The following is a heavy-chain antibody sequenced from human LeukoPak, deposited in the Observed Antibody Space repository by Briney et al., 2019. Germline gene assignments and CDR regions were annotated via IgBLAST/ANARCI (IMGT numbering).Heavy chain of an antibody. CDR2: IYSGGST. V-gene: IGHV3-66*02. Sequence: GGSLRLSCAASGFTVSSNYMSWVRQAPGKGLEWVSVIYSGGSTYYADSVKGRFTISRDNSKNTLYLQMNSLRAEDTAVYYCATRTNQRELPKNFDYWGQGTLVTVSS. CDR3: ATRTNQRELPKNFDY. D-gene: IGHD1-26*01. J-gene: IGHJ4*02. CDR1: GFTVSSNY.